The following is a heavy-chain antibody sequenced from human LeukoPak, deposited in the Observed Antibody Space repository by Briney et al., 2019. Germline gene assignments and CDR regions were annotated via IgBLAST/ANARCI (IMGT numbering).Heavy chain of an antibody. Sequence: GRSLRLSCAASGFSFSSYAMHWVRQAPGKGLEWVAVISYDGTNKYYGDSVKGRFTISRDNSKNTLYLQMNSLRAEETAVYYCARNWELHDAFDIWAKGQWSPSLQ. CDR1: GFSFSSYA. CDR2: ISYDGTNK. D-gene: IGHD1-26*01. V-gene: IGHV3-30-3*01. J-gene: IGHJ3*02. CDR3: ARNWELHDAFDI.